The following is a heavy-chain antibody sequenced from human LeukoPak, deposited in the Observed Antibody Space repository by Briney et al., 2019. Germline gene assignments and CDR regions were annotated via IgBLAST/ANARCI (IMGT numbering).Heavy chain of an antibody. Sequence: GGSVRLSCAASGFTFSSYAMSWVRQAPGKGLEWVSAISGSGGSTYFADSVKGRFTISRDNSKNTLYLQMNSLRAEDTAVYYCAKSPPSYYYDSRGDAFDIWGQGTMFTVSS. D-gene: IGHD3-22*01. CDR1: GFTFSSYA. CDR2: ISGSGGST. V-gene: IGHV3-23*01. CDR3: AKSPPSYYYDSRGDAFDI. J-gene: IGHJ3*02.